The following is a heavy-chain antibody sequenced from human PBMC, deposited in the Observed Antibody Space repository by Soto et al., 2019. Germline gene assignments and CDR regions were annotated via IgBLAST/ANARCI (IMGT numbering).Heavy chain of an antibody. CDR1: GGTFSSYA. Sequence: SVKVSCMASGGTFSSYAISWVRQAPGQGLEWMGGIIPIFGTANYAQKFQGRVTITADESTSTAYMELSSLRSEDTAVYYCASDLDSGSYSDYWGQGTLVTVYS. CDR3: ASDLDSGSYSDY. V-gene: IGHV1-69*13. J-gene: IGHJ4*02. CDR2: IIPIFGTA. D-gene: IGHD1-26*01.